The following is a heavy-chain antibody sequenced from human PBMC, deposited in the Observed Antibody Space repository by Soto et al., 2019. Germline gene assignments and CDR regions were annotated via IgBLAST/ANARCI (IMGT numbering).Heavy chain of an antibody. J-gene: IGHJ6*02. D-gene: IGHD4-17*01. V-gene: IGHV3-64*01. CDR2: ISSNGGST. CDR3: ARDREVTTPYYYTMDV. CDR1: GFTFSSYA. Sequence: PGGSLRLSCAASGFTFSSYALHWVRQAPGKGLEYVSAISSNGGSTYYANSVKGRFTISRDNSKNTLYLQMGSLRAEDMAVYYCARDREVTTPYYYTMDVWGQGTTVTVSS.